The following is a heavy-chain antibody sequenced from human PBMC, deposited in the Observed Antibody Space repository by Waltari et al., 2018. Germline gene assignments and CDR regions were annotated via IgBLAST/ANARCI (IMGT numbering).Heavy chain of an antibody. Sequence: QLQLQESGPGLVKPSETLSLTCTVSGGSISSSSYYWGWIRQPPGKGLEWIGSIYYSVHTYYNPSLKSRVTISVDTSKNQFSLKLSSVTAADTAVYYCARRRRSQLVRDYFDYWGQGTLVTVSS. CDR2: IYYSVHT. V-gene: IGHV4-39*07. CDR3: ARRRRSQLVRDYFDY. CDR1: GGSISSSSYY. J-gene: IGHJ4*02. D-gene: IGHD6-6*01.